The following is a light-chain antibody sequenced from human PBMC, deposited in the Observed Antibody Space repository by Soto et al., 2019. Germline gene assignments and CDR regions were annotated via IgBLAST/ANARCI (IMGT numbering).Light chain of an antibody. CDR1: DIGGKR. J-gene: IGLJ1*01. CDR3: QVWDNTKHQDV. CDR2: ENS. V-gene: IGLV3-21*02. Sequence: SYELTQPPSVSVAPGQTARITCGGNDIGGKRVHCSQQRPGQAPVLVVYENSDRTTGIPERLAGAKSGNTDILTISRVEAGDEADYYCQVWDNTKHQDVLRHRSKGTGL.